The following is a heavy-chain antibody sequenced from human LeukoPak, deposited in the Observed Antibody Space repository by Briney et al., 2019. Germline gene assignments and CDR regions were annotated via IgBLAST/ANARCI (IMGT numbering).Heavy chain of an antibody. J-gene: IGHJ4*02. V-gene: IGHV4-61*02. Sequence: PSETLSLTCTVSGGSISSGSYYWSWIRQPAGKGLEWIGRIYTSGSTNYNPSLKSRVTISVDTSKNQFSLKLSSVTAADTAVYYCARYCSGGSCYSGSPLFDYWGQGTLVTVSS. D-gene: IGHD2-15*01. CDR1: GGSISSGSYY. CDR2: IYTSGST. CDR3: ARYCSGGSCYSGSPLFDY.